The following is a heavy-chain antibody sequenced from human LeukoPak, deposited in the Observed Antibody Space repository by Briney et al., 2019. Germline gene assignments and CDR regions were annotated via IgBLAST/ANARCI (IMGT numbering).Heavy chain of an antibody. CDR2: ISSSSSYI. D-gene: IGHD6-19*01. J-gene: IGHJ4*02. V-gene: IGHV3-21*01. CDR3: ARDRPEGRAVAAAFDY. Sequence: MAGGSLRLSCAASGFTFSSYSMNWVRQAPGKGLEWVSSISSSSSYIYYADSVKGRFTISRDNAKNSLYLQMNSLRAEDTAVYYCARDRPEGRAVAAAFDYWGQGTLVTVSS. CDR1: GFTFSSYS.